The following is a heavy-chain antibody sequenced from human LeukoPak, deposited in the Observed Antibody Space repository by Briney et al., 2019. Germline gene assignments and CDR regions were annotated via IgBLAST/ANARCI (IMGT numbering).Heavy chain of an antibody. CDR3: ARDLGSIVDY. J-gene: IGHJ4*02. D-gene: IGHD3-10*01. CDR2: ISSSSSYI. CDR1: KFTFSSYS. V-gene: IGHV3-21*01. Sequence: GGSLRLSCAASKFTFSSYSMNWVRQAPGKGLEWVSSISSSSSYIYYADSVKGRFTISRDNAKNSLYLQMNSLRVEDTAVYYCARDLGSIVDYWGQGTLVTVSS.